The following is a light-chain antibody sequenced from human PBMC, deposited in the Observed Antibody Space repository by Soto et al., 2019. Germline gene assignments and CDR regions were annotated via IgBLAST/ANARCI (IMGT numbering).Light chain of an antibody. Sequence: EIVLTQSPGTLSLSPGERATLSCRASQSVSSSYLAWYQQKPGQAPRLLIYGASTRATGIPARSSGSGSGKEFTLTISSLQSEDFAVYYCQQYNNWPPWTFGQGTKVDI. J-gene: IGKJ1*01. CDR1: QSVSSSY. CDR2: GAS. CDR3: QQYNNWPPWT. V-gene: IGKV3-15*01.